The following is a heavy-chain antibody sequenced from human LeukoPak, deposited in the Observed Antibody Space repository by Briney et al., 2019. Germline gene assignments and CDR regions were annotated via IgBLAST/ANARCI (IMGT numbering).Heavy chain of an antibody. CDR3: ARSGYYYDSSGYSTNDY. CDR2: ISSSSSYT. D-gene: IGHD3-22*01. CDR1: GFTFSDYY. V-gene: IGHV3-11*06. Sequence: GGSLRLSCAASGFTFSDYYMGWIRQAPGKGLEWVSCISSSSSYTNYADSVKGRFTISRDNAKNSLYLQMNSLRADDTAMYYCARSGYYYDSSGYSTNDYWGQGTLVTVSS. J-gene: IGHJ4*02.